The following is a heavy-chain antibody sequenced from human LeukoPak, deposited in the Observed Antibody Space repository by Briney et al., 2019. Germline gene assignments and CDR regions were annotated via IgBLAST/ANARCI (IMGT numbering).Heavy chain of an antibody. Sequence: SETLSLTCTVSGDSISYYYWSWIRQPPGKGLEWIGKIYYSGNTNYNPSLKSRVTISVDTSKNQFSLKLSSVAAADTAVYYCARVRGYSYDSSDFDYWGQGTLVTVSS. CDR1: GDSISYYY. CDR3: ARVRGYSYDSSDFDY. CDR2: IYYSGNT. D-gene: IGHD5-18*01. V-gene: IGHV4-59*01. J-gene: IGHJ4*02.